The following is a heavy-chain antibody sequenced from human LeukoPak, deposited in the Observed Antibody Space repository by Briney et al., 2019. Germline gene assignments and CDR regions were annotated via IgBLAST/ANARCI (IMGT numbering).Heavy chain of an antibody. V-gene: IGHV4-39*01. CDR1: GGSISSSSYY. CDR3: ARHGVVVAAVGGFDP. D-gene: IGHD2-15*01. Sequence: SETLFLTCTVSGGSISSSSYYWGWIRQPPGKGLEWIGSIYYSGSTYYNPSLKSRVTISVDTSKNQFSLKLSSVTAADTAVYYCARHGVVVAAVGGFDPWGQGTLVTVSS. CDR2: IYYSGST. J-gene: IGHJ5*02.